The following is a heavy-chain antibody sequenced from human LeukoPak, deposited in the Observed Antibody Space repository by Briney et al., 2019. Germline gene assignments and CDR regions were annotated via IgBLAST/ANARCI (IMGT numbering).Heavy chain of an antibody. Sequence: GGSLRLSCAASGFTFSSYAMSWVRQAPGKGLEWVSAISGSGGSTYYADSVKGRFTISRDNSKNTLYLQMNSLRAEDTAVYYCAREGGPYYDFWGGYIGWFDPWGQGTLVTVSS. CDR2: ISGSGGST. D-gene: IGHD3-3*01. CDR3: AREGGPYYDFWGGYIGWFDP. J-gene: IGHJ5*02. V-gene: IGHV3-23*01. CDR1: GFTFSSYA.